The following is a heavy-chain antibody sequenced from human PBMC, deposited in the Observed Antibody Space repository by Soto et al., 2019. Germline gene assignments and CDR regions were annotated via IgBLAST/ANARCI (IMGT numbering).Heavy chain of an antibody. CDR1: GFTFSSYA. J-gene: IGHJ6*02. CDR2: ISGSGGST. V-gene: IGHV3-23*01. D-gene: IGHD2-8*01. Sequence: LGLSCAASGFTFSSYAMSWVRQAPGKGLEWVSAISGSGGSTYYADSVKGRFTISRDNSKNTLYLQMNSLRAEDTAVYYCAKDGRVVLMVYARNYGMDVWGQGTTVTVSS. CDR3: AKDGRVVLMVYARNYGMDV.